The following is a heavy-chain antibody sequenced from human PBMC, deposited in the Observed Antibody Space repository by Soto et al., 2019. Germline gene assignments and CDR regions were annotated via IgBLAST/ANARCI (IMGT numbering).Heavy chain of an antibody. J-gene: IGHJ6*02. V-gene: IGHV4-34*01. CDR1: GGSFSGYY. D-gene: IGHD5-18*01. CDR2: INHSGST. Sequence: QVQLQQWGAGLLKPSETLSLTCAVYGGSFSGYYWSWIRQPPGKGLEWIGEINHSGSTNYNPSLKSRVTISVDTSKNQFSLKLSSVTAADTAVYYCARFDTAMVWHYYYGMDVWGQGTTVTVSS. CDR3: ARFDTAMVWHYYYGMDV.